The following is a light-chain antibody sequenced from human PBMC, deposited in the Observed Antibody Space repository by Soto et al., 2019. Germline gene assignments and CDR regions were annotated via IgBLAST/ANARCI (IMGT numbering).Light chain of an antibody. CDR2: GAS. CDR1: HSVSSS. V-gene: IGKV3-15*01. J-gene: IGKJ4*01. Sequence: EIIMTQSPATLSVSPGERATLSCRASHSVSSSLAWYQQKPGQAPRLLSYGASTRATGLPARFSGSGSGTEFTLTISSLQSEDFAVYYCQHYTNWPLTFGGGTKVEI. CDR3: QHYTNWPLT.